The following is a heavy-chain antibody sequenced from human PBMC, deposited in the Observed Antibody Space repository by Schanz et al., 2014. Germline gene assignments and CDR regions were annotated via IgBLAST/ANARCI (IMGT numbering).Heavy chain of an antibody. J-gene: IGHJ4*02. CDR3: ATGPHIVVAFDY. CDR1: GFSVGNKY. CDR2: IYIGGNT. Sequence: EVQLVESGGGLVQPGGSLRLSCAASGFSVGNKYMNWVRQAPGKGLEWVSFIYIGGNTYYADSVKGRFTISRDNSKNTVYIQMNSLRAEDTAVYYCATGPHIVVAFDYWGQGTLVTVSS. D-gene: IGHD2-21*01. V-gene: IGHV3-66*01.